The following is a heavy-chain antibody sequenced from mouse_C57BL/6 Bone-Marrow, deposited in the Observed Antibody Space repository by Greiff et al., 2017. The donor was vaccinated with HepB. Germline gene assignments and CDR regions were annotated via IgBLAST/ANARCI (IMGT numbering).Heavy chain of an antibody. V-gene: IGHV5-9-1*02. CDR1: GFTFSSYA. J-gene: IGHJ2*01. Sequence: EVKVVESGEGLVKPGGSLKLSCAASGFTFSSYAMSWVRQTPEKRLEWVAYISSGGDYIYYADTVKGRFTISRDNARNTLYLQMSSLKSEDTAMYYCTRSVGYGSSYYFDYWGQGTTLTVSS. D-gene: IGHD1-1*01. CDR2: ISSGGDYI. CDR3: TRSVGYGSSYYFDY.